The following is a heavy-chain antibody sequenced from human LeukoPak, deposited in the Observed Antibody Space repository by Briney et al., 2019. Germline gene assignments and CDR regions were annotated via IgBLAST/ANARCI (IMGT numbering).Heavy chain of an antibody. CDR1: GFTFSRHW. V-gene: IGHV3-7*01. Sequence: PGGSLRLSCATSGFTFSRHWMSWVRQAPGKGPEWVANIKQDGSERYYVHSVKGRFTISRDNAKNSLYLQMNSLRAEDTAVYYCARDGGHSTDFDYWGQGILVTVS. CDR3: ARDGGHSTDFDY. D-gene: IGHD2-8*02. CDR2: IKQDGSER. J-gene: IGHJ4*02.